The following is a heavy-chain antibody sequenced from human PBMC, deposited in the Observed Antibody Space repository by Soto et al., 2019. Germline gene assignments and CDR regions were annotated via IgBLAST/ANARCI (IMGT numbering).Heavy chain of an antibody. Sequence: PGPALRLSGAAPGFKFSDYYMRWIRQAPGKGLEWVSYISSSGSTIYYADSVKGRFTISRDNAKNSLYLQMNSLRAEDTAVYYCARINWNDAFDIWGQGTMVTVSS. CDR1: GFKFSDYY. V-gene: IGHV3-11*01. CDR3: ARINWNDAFDI. D-gene: IGHD1-1*01. J-gene: IGHJ3*02. CDR2: ISSSGSTI.